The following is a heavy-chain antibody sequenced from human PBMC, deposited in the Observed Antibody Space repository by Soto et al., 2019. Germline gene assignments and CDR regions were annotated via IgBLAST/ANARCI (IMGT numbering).Heavy chain of an antibody. D-gene: IGHD5-12*01. J-gene: IGHJ4*02. Sequence: QVQLQQWGAGLLKPSETLSLTCAVYGGSFSGYYWSWIRQPPGKGLEWIGEIYHSGSTNYNPSLKTRVPLSVDTSKNQLPLKLSSVTAADTAVYYCARGSPYSGYAWWGQGTLVIVSS. CDR1: GGSFSGYY. V-gene: IGHV4-34*01. CDR3: ARGSPYSGYAW. CDR2: IYHSGST.